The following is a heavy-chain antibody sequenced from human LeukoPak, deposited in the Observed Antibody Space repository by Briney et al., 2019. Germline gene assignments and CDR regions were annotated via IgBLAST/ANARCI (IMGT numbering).Heavy chain of an antibody. CDR3: AREVNEPASTDAFDI. D-gene: IGHD6-13*01. J-gene: IGHJ3*02. CDR1: GGSIGSDNYF. CDR2: ILYSGTA. Sequence: SQTLFLTCTVSGGSIGSDNYFWSWIRQHPEKGLVWLGYILYSGTAYYNPSLKRRVTISEDTSKNQFSLKLNSVIAADTAAYYCAREVNEPASTDAFDIWGQGTMVTVSS. V-gene: IGHV4-31*03.